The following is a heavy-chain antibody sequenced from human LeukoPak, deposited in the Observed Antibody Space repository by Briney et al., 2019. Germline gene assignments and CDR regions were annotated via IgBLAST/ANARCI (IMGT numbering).Heavy chain of an antibody. CDR1: GYTFTGYY. CDR2: INPNSGGT. Sequence: ASVKVSCKASGYTFTGYYMHWVRQAPGQGLEWTGWINPNSGGTNYAQKFQGRVTMTRDTSISTAYMELSRLRSDDTAVYYCARGDTAMLSNYYDMDVWGQGTTVTVSS. D-gene: IGHD5-18*01. J-gene: IGHJ6*02. CDR3: ARGDTAMLSNYYDMDV. V-gene: IGHV1-2*02.